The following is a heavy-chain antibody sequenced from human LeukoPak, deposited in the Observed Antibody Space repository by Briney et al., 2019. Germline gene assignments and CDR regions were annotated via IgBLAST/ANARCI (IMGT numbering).Heavy chain of an antibody. CDR3: ARDSYCGGDCYPKRGYYMDV. J-gene: IGHJ6*03. D-gene: IGHD2-21*02. CDR2: ISSSGSTI. V-gene: IGHV3-48*03. Sequence: GGSLRLSCAASGFTFSSYEMNWVRQAPGKGLEWVSYISSSGSTIYYADSVKGRFAISRDNAKNSLYLQMNSLRAEDTAVYYCARDSYCGGDCYPKRGYYMDVWGKGTTVTVSS. CDR1: GFTFSSYE.